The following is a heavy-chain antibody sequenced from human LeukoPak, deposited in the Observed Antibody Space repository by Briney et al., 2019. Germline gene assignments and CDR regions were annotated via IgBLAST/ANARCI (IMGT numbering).Heavy chain of an antibody. CDR2: INHSGST. J-gene: IGHJ4*02. CDR3: ARQDDYDSSGYVGYYFDY. CDR1: GGSFSGYY. V-gene: IGHV4-34*01. Sequence: PSETLSLTCAVYGGSFSGYYWNWIRQPPGKGLEWIGEINHSGSTNYNPSLESRVTISVDTSKNQFSLKLSSVTAADTAVYYCARQDDYDSSGYVGYYFDYWGQGTLVTVSS. D-gene: IGHD3-22*01.